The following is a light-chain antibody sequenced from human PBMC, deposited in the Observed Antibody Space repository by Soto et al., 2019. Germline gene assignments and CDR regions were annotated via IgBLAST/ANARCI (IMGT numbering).Light chain of an antibody. CDR1: SSDVGGYIW. CDR2: DVS. J-gene: IGLJ1*01. Sequence: QSALTQPASVSGSPGQSITISCTGTSSDVGGYIWVSWYQHHPGKAPKLIIYDVSVRPSEVSSRFSGSKSGNTASLTISGLQAEDEADYYCSSYTSSSTLVFGTGTKLTVL. CDR3: SSYTSSSTLV. V-gene: IGLV2-14*01.